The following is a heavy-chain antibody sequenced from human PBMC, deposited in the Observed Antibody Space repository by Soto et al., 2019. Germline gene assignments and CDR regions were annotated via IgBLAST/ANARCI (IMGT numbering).Heavy chain of an antibody. V-gene: IGHV1-18*04. Sequence: GASVKVSCKASGYNFTSYGISWVRQAPGQGLEWMGWISAYNGNTNYAQKLHGRVTMTTDKSTSTAYMELRRLRSDDTAVYYCARHRLREALTYYSYDMDVWGQGTTFTVSS. CDR1: GYNFTSYG. CDR2: ISAYNGNT. D-gene: IGHD4-17*01. J-gene: IGHJ6*02. CDR3: ARHRLREALTYYSYDMDV.